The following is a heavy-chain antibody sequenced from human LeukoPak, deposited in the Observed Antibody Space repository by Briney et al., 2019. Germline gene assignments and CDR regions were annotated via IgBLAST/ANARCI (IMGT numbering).Heavy chain of an antibody. CDR2: IYYSGST. D-gene: IGHD3-10*01. J-gene: IGHJ2*01. Sequence: SETLSLTCTVSGGSISSYYWSWIRQPPGKGLKCIGYIYYSGSTNYNPSLKSRVTISVDTSKNQFSLRLSSVTAADTAVYYCARVDLFYYGSGSYDRWYFDLWGRGTLVTVSS. V-gene: IGHV4-59*01. CDR1: GGSISSYY. CDR3: ARVDLFYYGSGSYDRWYFDL.